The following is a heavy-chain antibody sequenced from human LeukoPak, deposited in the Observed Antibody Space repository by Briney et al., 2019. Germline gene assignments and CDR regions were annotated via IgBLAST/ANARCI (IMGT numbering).Heavy chain of an antibody. D-gene: IGHD5-12*01. J-gene: IGHJ6*02. Sequence: GGSLRLSCAASGFTFSNAWMNWVRQAPGKGLVWVSRIASDGSSTTYADSVKGRFTISRDNSKNTLYLQMNSLRAEDTAVYYCAKAYGGYESHYYYYGMDVWGQGTTVTVSS. CDR3: AKAYGGYESHYYYYGMDV. CDR2: IASDGSST. CDR1: GFTFSNAW. V-gene: IGHV3-74*01.